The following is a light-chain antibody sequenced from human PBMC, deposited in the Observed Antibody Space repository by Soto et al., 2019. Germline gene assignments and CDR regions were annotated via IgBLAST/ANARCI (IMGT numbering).Light chain of an antibody. Sequence: DIQMTQSPSSLPASVGDRVTIICRASQGIRHDLGWYQQKPGKAPKPLIYAASSLDGGVPSRFSGSGSGTEFTLTISSLQPEDFATYYCLQHNTYPYTFGQGTKLEIK. V-gene: IGKV1-17*01. J-gene: IGKJ2*01. CDR2: AAS. CDR3: LQHNTYPYT. CDR1: QGIRHD.